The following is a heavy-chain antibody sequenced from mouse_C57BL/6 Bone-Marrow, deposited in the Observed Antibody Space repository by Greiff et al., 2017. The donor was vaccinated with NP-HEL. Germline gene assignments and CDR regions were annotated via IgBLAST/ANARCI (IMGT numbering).Heavy chain of an antibody. CDR3: ARTVYGSVYYAMDY. CDR2: INPNYGTT. V-gene: IGHV1-39*01. J-gene: IGHJ4*01. D-gene: IGHD1-1*01. CDR1: GYSFTDYN. Sequence: VQLQQSGPELVKPGASVQISCKASGYSFTDYNMNWVKQSNGKSLEWIGVINPNYGTTSYNQKFKGKATLTVDQSSSTAYMQLNSLTSEDSAVYYCARTVYGSVYYAMDYWGQGTSVTVSS.